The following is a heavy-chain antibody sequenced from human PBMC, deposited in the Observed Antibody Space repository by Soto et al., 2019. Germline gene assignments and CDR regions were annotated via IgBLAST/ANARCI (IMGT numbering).Heavy chain of an antibody. J-gene: IGHJ6*02. D-gene: IGHD5-12*01. V-gene: IGHV1-24*01. CDR2: FDPEDGET. CDR3: ATVSRDGYNNYYYYGMDV. CDR1: GYTLTELS. Sequence: ASVKVSCKLSGYTLTELSMHWVRQAPGKGLEWMGGFDPEDGETIYAQKFQGRVTMTEDTSTDTAYMELSSLRSEDTAVYYCATVSRDGYNNYYYYGMDVWGQGTTVTVSS.